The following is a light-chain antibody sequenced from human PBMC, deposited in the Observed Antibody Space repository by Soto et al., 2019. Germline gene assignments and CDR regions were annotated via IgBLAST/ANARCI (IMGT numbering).Light chain of an antibody. CDR2: GAS. J-gene: IGKJ5*01. CDR1: QSVSSSY. V-gene: IGKV3-20*01. CDR3: KQFGSTKIT. Sequence: EIVLTQSPGTLSLSPGERATLSCRASQSVSSSYLAWYQQKPGQAPRLLIYGASSRATGIPDRFSGSGSGTVFPLTISRLELEIFAVYYCKQFGSTKITLGKGIRREIK.